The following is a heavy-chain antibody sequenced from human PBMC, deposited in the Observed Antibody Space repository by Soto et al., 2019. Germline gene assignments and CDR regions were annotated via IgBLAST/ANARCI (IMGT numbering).Heavy chain of an antibody. D-gene: IGHD2-15*01. J-gene: IGHJ4*02. V-gene: IGHV4-34*01. CDR2: INHSGST. CDR1: GGSFSGYY. CDR3: ARSVGAHCSGGSCSQAY. Sequence: SETLSLTCAVYGGSFSGYYWSWIRQPPGKGLEWIGEINHSGSTNYNPSLKSRVTISVDTSKNQFSLKLSSVTAADTAVYYCARSVGAHCSGGSCSQAYWGQGTLVTVSS.